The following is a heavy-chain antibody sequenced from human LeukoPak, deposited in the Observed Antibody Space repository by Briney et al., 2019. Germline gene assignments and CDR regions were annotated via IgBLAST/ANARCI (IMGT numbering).Heavy chain of an antibody. CDR1: GGSVSPYY. V-gene: IGHV4-59*02. CDR2: IYYSGST. J-gene: IGHJ5*02. Sequence: PSETLSLTCTVSGGSVSPYYWSWLRQPPGKGLEWIGYIYYSGSTKYNPSLESRVTISVDTSKNQFSLKLSSVTAADTAVYYCARDPGIAAAGSWFDPWGQGTLVTVSS. CDR3: ARDPGIAAAGSWFDP. D-gene: IGHD6-13*01.